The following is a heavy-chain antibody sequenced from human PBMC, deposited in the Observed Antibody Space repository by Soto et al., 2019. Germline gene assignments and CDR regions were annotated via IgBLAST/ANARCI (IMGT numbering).Heavy chain of an antibody. V-gene: IGHV3-30*18. CDR2: ISYDGSNK. CDR1: GFTYSSYG. J-gene: IGHJ6*02. CDR3: AKGRYYYGSGSYRTNYYYGMDV. D-gene: IGHD3-10*01. Sequence: GGSLRLSCAASGFTYSSYGMHWVGQAPGKGLEWVAFISYDGSNKYYADSVKGRFTISRDNSKNTLYLQMNSLRAEDTAVYYCAKGRYYYGSGSYRTNYYYGMDVWGQGTTVTVSS.